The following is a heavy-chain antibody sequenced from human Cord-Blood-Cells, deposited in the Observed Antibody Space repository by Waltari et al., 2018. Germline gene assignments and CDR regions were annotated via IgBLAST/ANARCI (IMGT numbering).Heavy chain of an antibody. CDR2: ISGDGGST. CDR1: GFTFDDYA. D-gene: IGHD6-19*01. V-gene: IGHV3-43*02. J-gene: IGHJ1*01. Sequence: EVQLVESGGGVVQPGGSLRLSCAASGFTFDDYAMHWVRQAPGKGLEWFSLISGDGGSTYADSVKGRFTISRDNSKNSLYLQMNSLRTEDTALYYCAKDIGPVAEYFQHWGQGTLVTVSS. CDR3: AKDIGPVAEYFQH.